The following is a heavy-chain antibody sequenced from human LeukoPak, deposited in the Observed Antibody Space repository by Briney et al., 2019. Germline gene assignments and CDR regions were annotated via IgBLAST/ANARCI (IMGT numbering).Heavy chain of an antibody. V-gene: IGHV4-59*12. Sequence: SETLSLTCTVSGGSISSYYWSWIRQPPGKGLEWIGYIYYSGSTNYNPSLKSRVTISVDTSKNQFSLKLSSVTAADTAVYYCARGRLWVRGNNWFDPWGQGTLVTVSS. CDR3: ARGRLWVRGNNWFDP. CDR2: IYYSGST. D-gene: IGHD3-10*01. CDR1: GGSISSYY. J-gene: IGHJ5*02.